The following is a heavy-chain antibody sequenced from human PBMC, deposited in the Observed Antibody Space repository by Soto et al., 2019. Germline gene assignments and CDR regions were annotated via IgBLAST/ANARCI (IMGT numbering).Heavy chain of an antibody. J-gene: IGHJ4*02. V-gene: IGHV3-30-3*01. Sequence: QVQLVESGGGVVQPGRSLRLSCAASGFTFSSYAMHWVRQAPGKGLEWVAVISYDGSNKYYADSVKGRFTISRDNSKNTLYLQMNSLRAEDTAVYYCARDLYYDFWSGYFDYWRQGTLVTVSS. CDR2: ISYDGSNK. CDR1: GFTFSSYA. D-gene: IGHD3-3*01. CDR3: ARDLYYDFWSGYFDY.